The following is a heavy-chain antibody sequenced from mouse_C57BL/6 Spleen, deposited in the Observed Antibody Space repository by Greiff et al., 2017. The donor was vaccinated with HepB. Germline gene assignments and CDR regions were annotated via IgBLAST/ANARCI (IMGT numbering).Heavy chain of an antibody. V-gene: IGHV1-69*01. CDR3: ARRELRGGFDY. CDR1: GYTFTSYW. Sequence: QVQLQQPGAELVMPGASVKLSCKASGYTFTSYWMHWVKQRPGQGLEWIGEIDPSDSYTNYNQKFKGKSTLTVDKSSSTAYMQLSSLTSEDSAVYYCARRELRGGFDYWGQGTTLTVSS. J-gene: IGHJ2*01. CDR2: IDPSDSYT. D-gene: IGHD2-4*01.